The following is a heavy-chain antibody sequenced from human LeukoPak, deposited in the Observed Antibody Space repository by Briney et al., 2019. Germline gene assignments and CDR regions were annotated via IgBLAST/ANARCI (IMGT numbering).Heavy chain of an antibody. Sequence: HPGGSLRLSCAASGFTFSSHDMSWVRQAPGKGLEWVSAITTSGGSTYYADSVKGRFTISRDNYKNTLYLQMNSLTAEDTALYYCAKEPYSGSQLLDYWGQGTLVTVSS. J-gene: IGHJ4*02. CDR2: ITTSGGST. CDR3: AKEPYSGSQLLDY. D-gene: IGHD1-26*01. CDR1: GFTFSSHD. V-gene: IGHV3-23*01.